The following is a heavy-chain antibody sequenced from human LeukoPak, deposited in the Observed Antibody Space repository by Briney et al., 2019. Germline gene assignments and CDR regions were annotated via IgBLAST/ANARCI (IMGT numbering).Heavy chain of an antibody. Sequence: GGSLRLSCITSGFNFLGYNMAWVRQAPGKGLEWLATVTRDGSGTEYIDSVRGRFTISRDNAKNSVYLQMNSLRAEDTAVYFCVTEYGYRFDYWGQGLLLTVSS. V-gene: IGHV3-7*01. CDR1: GFNFLGYN. CDR2: VTRDGSGT. D-gene: IGHD5-18*01. CDR3: VTEYGYRFDY. J-gene: IGHJ4*02.